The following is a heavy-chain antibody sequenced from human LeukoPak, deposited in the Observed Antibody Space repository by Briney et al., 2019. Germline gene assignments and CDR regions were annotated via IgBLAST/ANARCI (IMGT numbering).Heavy chain of an antibody. D-gene: IGHD1-26*01. J-gene: IGHJ6*02. V-gene: IGHV3-64*01. CDR2: IISHGGST. CDR1: GFTFSSYT. CDR3: ARVMQGATESNYYYYAMDV. Sequence: GGSLRLSCAASGFTFSSYTMHWVRQAPGKGLEYVSAIISHGGSTYYANSVQGRFTISRDNSKNTLYLQMGSLRAEDVAVYYCARVMQGATESNYYYYAMDVWGQGTTVTVSS.